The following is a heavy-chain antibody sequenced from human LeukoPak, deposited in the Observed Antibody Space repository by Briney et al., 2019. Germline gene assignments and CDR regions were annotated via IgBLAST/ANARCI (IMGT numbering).Heavy chain of an antibody. D-gene: IGHD2-2*02. V-gene: IGHV3-23*01. CDR1: GFTFSSYA. Sequence: GGSLRLSCAASGFTFSSYAMSWVRQAPGKGLEWVSAISGSGGSTYYADSVKSRFTISRDNSKNTLYLQMNSLRAEDTAVYYCAKVGSQGYCSSASCYTVPYYFDYWGQGTLVTVSS. CDR3: AKVGSQGYCSSASCYTVPYYFDY. J-gene: IGHJ4*02. CDR2: ISGSGGST.